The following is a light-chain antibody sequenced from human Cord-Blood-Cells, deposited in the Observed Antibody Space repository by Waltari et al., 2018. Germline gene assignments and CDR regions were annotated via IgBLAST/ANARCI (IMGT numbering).Light chain of an antibody. Sequence: DNQMTQFPSSLSASVGDRVTITCRASQSISSYLNWYQQKPGKAPKLLIYAASSLQSGVPSRFSGSGSGTDFTLTISSLQPEDFATYYCQQSYSTPFTFGPGTKVDIK. CDR1: QSISSY. CDR3: QQSYSTPFT. CDR2: AAS. J-gene: IGKJ3*01. V-gene: IGKV1-39*01.